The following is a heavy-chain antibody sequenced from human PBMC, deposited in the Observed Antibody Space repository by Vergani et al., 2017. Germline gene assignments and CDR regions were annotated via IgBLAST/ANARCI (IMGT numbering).Heavy chain of an antibody. CDR3: ARDGNDIFVSSSDYSHLLYY. CDR2: ISGSGGST. Sequence: EVQLLESGGGLVQPGGSLRLPCAASVFTFSSYAMIWVRQAPGKGLEWVSDISGSGGSTYYADSVKGQFTISRDNFKNTKYLQMDRLTTDDTAVYFCARDGNDIFVSSSDYSHLLYYWGQGILVTVSS. J-gene: IGHJ1*01. CDR1: VFTFSSYA. D-gene: IGHD3-22*01. V-gene: IGHV3-23*01.